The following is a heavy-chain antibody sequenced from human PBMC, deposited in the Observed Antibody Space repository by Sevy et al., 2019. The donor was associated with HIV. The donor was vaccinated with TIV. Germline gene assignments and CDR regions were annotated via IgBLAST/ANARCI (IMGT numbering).Heavy chain of an antibody. Sequence: GSLRLSFSASGFTFSNYAMEWVRQAPGKGLEYVSAISSDGYIAYYADSVKDRFTISRDNSKDTLYLQLSSLRPEDTAVYYCVSGYFYDYWGQGTLVTVSS. CDR3: VSGYFYDY. V-gene: IGHV3-64D*06. D-gene: IGHD3-22*01. J-gene: IGHJ4*02. CDR1: GFTFSNYA. CDR2: ISSDGYIA.